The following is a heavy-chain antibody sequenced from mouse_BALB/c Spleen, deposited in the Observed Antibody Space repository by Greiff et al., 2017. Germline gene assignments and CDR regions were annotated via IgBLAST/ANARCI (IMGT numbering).Heavy chain of an antibody. D-gene: IGHD4-1*01. CDR1: GYSITSGYY. Sequence: DVKLQESGPGLVKPSQSLSLTCSVTGYSITSGYYWNWIRQFPGNKLEWMGYISYDGSNNYNPSLKNRISITRDTSKNQFFLKLNSVTTEDTATYYCASGELGRFDDWGQGTTLTVSS. CDR2: ISYDGSN. J-gene: IGHJ2*01. V-gene: IGHV3-6*02. CDR3: ASGELGRFDD.